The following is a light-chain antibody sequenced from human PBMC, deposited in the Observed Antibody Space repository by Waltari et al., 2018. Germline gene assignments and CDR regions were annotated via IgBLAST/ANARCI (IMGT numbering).Light chain of an antibody. CDR2: EVR. J-gene: IGLJ2*01. CDR1: SSDVGSYNR. V-gene: IGLV2-18*02. Sequence: QSALTQPPSVSGSPGQSVTISCTGTSSDVGSYNRVSWYQQPPGTAPKLMIYEVRNRPSGVPERCSGSKSGNTASLTISGLQAEDEADYYCSSYTSSSMVVFGGGTKLTVL. CDR3: SSYTSSSMVV.